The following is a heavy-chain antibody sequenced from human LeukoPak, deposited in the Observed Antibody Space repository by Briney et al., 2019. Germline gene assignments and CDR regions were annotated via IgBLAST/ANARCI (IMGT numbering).Heavy chain of an antibody. D-gene: IGHD3-3*01. CDR1: GFTFSSYW. J-gene: IGHJ4*02. CDR3: ARDGYDFWSAPYFDY. Sequence: GGSLRLFCAASGFTFSSYWMSWVRQAPGKGLEWVANIKQDGSEKYYVDSVKGRFTISRDNAKSSLYLQMNSLRAEDTAVYYCARDGYDFWSAPYFDYWGQGTLVTVSS. CDR2: IKQDGSEK. V-gene: IGHV3-7*01.